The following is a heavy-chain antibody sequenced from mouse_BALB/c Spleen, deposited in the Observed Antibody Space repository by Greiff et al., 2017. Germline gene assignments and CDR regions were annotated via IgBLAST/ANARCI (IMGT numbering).Heavy chain of an antibody. CDR1: GFTFSDYY. CDR3: TRDTDGNDWFAY. J-gene: IGHJ3*01. CDR2: ISHGGSYT. D-gene: IGHD2-1*01. Sequence: EVKVVESGGGLVKPGGSVKLSCAASGFTFSDYYMYWVRQTPEKRLEWVATISHGGSYTYYPDSVKGRFTISGDNAKNTLYLQMSSLKSEDTAMYYCTRDTDGNDWFAYWGQGTLVTVSA. V-gene: IGHV5-4*02.